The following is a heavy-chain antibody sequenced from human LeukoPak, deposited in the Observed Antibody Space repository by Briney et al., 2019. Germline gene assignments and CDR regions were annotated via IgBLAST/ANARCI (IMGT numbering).Heavy chain of an antibody. CDR3: ARGPRGAKSSGWYLLGFDY. D-gene: IGHD6-19*01. V-gene: IGHV4-34*01. CDR1: GGSFSSYY. Sequence: SETLSLTCSVYGGSFSSYYWSWIRQPPGKGLEWIGEINDSGGTNYNPSLKSRFTISVDTPKNRFSLKLSSVTAADTAIYYCARGPRGAKSSGWYLLGFDYWGQGTLVTVSS. CDR2: INDSGGT. J-gene: IGHJ4*02.